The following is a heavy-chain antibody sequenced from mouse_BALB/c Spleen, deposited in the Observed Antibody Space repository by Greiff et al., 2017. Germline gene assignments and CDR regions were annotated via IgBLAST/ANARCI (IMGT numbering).Heavy chain of an antibody. CDR2: ISYSGST. V-gene: IGHV3-2*02. J-gene: IGHJ4*01. CDR1: GYSITSDYA. Sequence: EVHLVESGPGLVKPSQSLSLTCTVTGYSITSDYAWNWIRQFPGNKLEWMGYISYSGSTSYNPSLKSRISITRDTSKNQFFLQLNSVTTEDTATYYCARSRAMDYWGQGTSVTVSS. CDR3: ARSRAMDY.